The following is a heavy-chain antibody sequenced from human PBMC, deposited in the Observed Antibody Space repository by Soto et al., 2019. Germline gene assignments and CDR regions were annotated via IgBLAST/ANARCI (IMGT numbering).Heavy chain of an antibody. CDR3: VRDNTVTRGYFDY. J-gene: IGHJ4*02. CDR2: ISSSGSTM. V-gene: IGHV3-11*01. Sequence: QVQLVESGGGLVKPGGSLRLSCAASGFTFSDYYMSWIRQAPGKGLEWVSYISSSGSTMFYADSVKGRFTISRDNAKNSLYLQMSSLRAEDTAVYYCVRDNTVTRGYFDYWGQGTLVTFSS. D-gene: IGHD4-17*01. CDR1: GFTFSDYY.